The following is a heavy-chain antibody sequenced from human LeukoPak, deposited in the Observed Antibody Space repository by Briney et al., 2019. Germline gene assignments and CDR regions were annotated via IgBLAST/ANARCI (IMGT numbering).Heavy chain of an antibody. CDR1: GYTFTSYG. CDR3: ARDTPSSIAALTIFDY. CDR2: ISAYNGNT. V-gene: IGHV1-18*01. Sequence: ASVKVSCKASGYTFTSYGISWVRQAPGQGLEWMGWISAYNGNTNYAQKLQGRVTMTTDTSTSTAYMELRSLRSDDTAVYYCARDTPSSIAALTIFDYWGRGTLVTVSS. J-gene: IGHJ4*02. D-gene: IGHD6-6*01.